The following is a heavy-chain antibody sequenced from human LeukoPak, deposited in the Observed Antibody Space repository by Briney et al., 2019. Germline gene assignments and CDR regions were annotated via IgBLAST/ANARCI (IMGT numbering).Heavy chain of an antibody. J-gene: IGHJ4*02. CDR1: GYTFTGYY. Sequence: ASVKVSCKASGYTFTGYYMHWVRQAPGQGLEWMGWINPNSGDTNYAQKFQGRVTMTRDTSISTAYMELSRLRSDDTAVYYCARDYDSSGYTDYWGQGTLVTVSS. CDR3: ARDYDSSGYTDY. CDR2: INPNSGDT. D-gene: IGHD3-22*01. V-gene: IGHV1-2*02.